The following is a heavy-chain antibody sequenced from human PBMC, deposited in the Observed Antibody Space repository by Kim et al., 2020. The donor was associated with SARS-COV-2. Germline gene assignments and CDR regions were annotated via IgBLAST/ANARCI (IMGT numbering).Heavy chain of an antibody. V-gene: IGHV3-48*02. CDR2: ISSSSCTI. D-gene: IGHD1-20*01. CDR3: ARDGYNWPDS. CDR1: GLTFSGYS. Sequence: GGSLRLSCVGSGLTFSGYSMSWVRQAPGKGLEWVSYISSSSCTIYYADSVKGRFTISRDNAKNSLYLHMNSLRDEDTAVYYCARDGYNWPDSWGQGTLVTVSS. J-gene: IGHJ4*02.